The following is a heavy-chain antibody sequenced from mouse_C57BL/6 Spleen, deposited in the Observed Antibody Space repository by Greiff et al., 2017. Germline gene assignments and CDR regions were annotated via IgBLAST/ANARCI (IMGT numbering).Heavy chain of an antibody. CDR1: GYTFTSYW. J-gene: IGHJ4*01. V-gene: IGHV1-55*01. CDR2: IYPGSGST. Sequence: QVQLQQSGAELVKPGASVKMSCKASGYTFTSYWITWVKQRPGQGLEWIGDIYPGSGSTNYNEKFKSKATLTVDTSSSTAYMQLSSLTSEDSAVYYCAVYYYGSDAMDYWGQGTSVTVSS. D-gene: IGHD1-1*01. CDR3: AVYYYGSDAMDY.